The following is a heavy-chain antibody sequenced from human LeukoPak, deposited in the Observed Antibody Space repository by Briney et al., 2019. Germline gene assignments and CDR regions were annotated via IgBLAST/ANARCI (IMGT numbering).Heavy chain of an antibody. V-gene: IGHV1-24*01. D-gene: IGHD2-15*01. J-gene: IGHJ3*02. Sequence: ASVTVSCTVSGYTLTELSMHWVRQAPGKGLEWMGGFDPEDGETIYAQKFQGRVTMTEDTSTDTAYMELSSLRSEDTAVYYCATDYSWGGRAFDIWGQGTMVTVSS. CDR2: FDPEDGET. CDR1: GYTLTELS. CDR3: ATDYSWGGRAFDI.